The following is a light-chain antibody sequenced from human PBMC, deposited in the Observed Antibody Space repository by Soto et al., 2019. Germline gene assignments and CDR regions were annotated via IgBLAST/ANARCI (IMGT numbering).Light chain of an antibody. CDR2: MGF. CDR1: QSLLHKNGNNY. J-gene: IGKJ1*01. Sequence: DIVMTQSPLSLPVTPGEAVSISCRSSQSLLHKNGNNYFNWYLQKPGQSPQLLIYMGFKRASGVPDRFSGSGSGTDFTLTISSLQPEDFATYYCQQSYSTPPTFGQGTKVDI. CDR3: QQSYSTPPT. V-gene: IGKV2-28*01.